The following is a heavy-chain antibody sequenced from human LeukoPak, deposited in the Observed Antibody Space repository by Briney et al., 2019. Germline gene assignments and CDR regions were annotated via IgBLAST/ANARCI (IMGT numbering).Heavy chain of an antibody. J-gene: IGHJ3*02. V-gene: IGHV6-1*01. CDR1: GDTFSSNSAA. Sequence: SQTLSLTCAVSGDTFSSNSAAWHWIRQSPWRGLEWLGRIYYRTQLYGDDAPSVKGRITINPDTANNQFSLQLNSVTPEDTALYYCARGGLVRGTLNILIGFYIWDQGIMVTVSS. CDR3: ARGGLVRGTLNILIGFYI. D-gene: IGHD3-10*01. CDR2: IYYRTQLYG.